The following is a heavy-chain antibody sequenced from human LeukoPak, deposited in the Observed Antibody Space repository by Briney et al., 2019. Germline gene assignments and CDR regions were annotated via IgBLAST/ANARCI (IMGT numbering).Heavy chain of an antibody. CDR1: GGSISSSSYF. CDR3: ARRYYYDSSGRDPFDC. Sequence: PSETLSLTCSVSGGSISSSSYFWGWIRQPPGKGLECIGSIYYSGSTYYNPSLKSRVTISVDTSKNHFSLKLSSVTAADTAVYYCARRYYYDSSGRDPFDCWGQGTLVTVSS. J-gene: IGHJ4*02. CDR2: IYYSGST. D-gene: IGHD3-22*01. V-gene: IGHV4-39*02.